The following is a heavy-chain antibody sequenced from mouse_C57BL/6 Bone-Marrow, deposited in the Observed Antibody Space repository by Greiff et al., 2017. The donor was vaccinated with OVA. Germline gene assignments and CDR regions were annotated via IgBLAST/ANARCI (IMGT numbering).Heavy chain of an antibody. V-gene: IGHV1-36*01. J-gene: IGHJ4*01. CDR3: ARTYYGAMDY. D-gene: IGHD2-10*01. CDR1: GLTFTDYY. CDR2: VYPYNGGT. Sequence: SGPVLVKPGPSVKISCKASGLTFTDYYMHRVKQSHGKSLEWIGLVYPYNGGTSHNQKFKGKATLTVDTSSSTAYMELSSLTSEDSAVYYCARTYYGAMDYWGQGTTVTVSS.